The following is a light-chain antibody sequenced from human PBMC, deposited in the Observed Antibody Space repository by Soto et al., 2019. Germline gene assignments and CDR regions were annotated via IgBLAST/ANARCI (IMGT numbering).Light chain of an antibody. CDR1: QSISSW. V-gene: IGKV1-5*01. CDR2: DAS. J-gene: IGKJ1*01. CDR3: QEYKSYSWM. Sequence: DIQITQSPSTLSSSVLDRFTITCRASQSISSWLAWYQQKPGKAPKLLIYDASSLESGVPSRVSGSGSGTEFTLTIDSLQPDDFATYYCQEYKSYSWMFGQGTKVDIK.